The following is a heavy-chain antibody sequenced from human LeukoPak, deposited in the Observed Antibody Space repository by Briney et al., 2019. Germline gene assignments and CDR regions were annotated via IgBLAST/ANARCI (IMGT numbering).Heavy chain of an antibody. Sequence: SETLSLTCNVSGGSINSYYWSWIRQSPGKGLEWIGYIYYSGSTNYNPSLKSRVTMSVDTSKNQFSLKLSSVTAADTAVYYCARGLREFDYWGQGTLVTVSS. J-gene: IGHJ4*02. CDR2: IYYSGST. CDR1: GGSINSYY. CDR3: ARGLREFDY. D-gene: IGHD5-18*01. V-gene: IGHV4-59*01.